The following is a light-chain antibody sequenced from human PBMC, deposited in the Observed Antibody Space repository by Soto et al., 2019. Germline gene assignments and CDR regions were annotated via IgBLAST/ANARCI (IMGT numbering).Light chain of an antibody. CDR3: QQRNIWPPVT. CDR2: GAF. CDR1: PSVTNY. J-gene: IGKJ1*01. V-gene: IGKV3-11*01. Sequence: EVVMTQSPASLSASPGERVTLSCRASPSVTNYLAWYQQKPGQPPRLLIYGAFNRAAGISARFSGSGSGKDFTLTISSLEPEDSAVYYCQQRNIWPPVTFGQGTKVDIK.